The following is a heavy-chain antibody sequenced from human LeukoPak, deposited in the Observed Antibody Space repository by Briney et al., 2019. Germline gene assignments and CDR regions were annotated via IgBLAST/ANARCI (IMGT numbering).Heavy chain of an antibody. CDR1: GGTFSSYA. CDR2: IIPIFGTA. J-gene: IGHJ2*01. D-gene: IGHD3-22*01. CDR3: ARGRSGYYDRYFDL. Sequence: APVKVSCKASGGTFSSYAISWVRQAPGQGLEWMGGIIPIFGTANYAQKFQGRVTITADESTSTAYMELSSLRSEDTAVYYCARGRSGYYDRYFDLWGRGTLVTVSS. V-gene: IGHV1-69*13.